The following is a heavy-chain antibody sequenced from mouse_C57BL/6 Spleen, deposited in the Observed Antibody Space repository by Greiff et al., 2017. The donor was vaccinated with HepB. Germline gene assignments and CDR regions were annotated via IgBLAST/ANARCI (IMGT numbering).Heavy chain of an antibody. V-gene: IGHV5-9*01. CDR3: ARHRGPRYFDY. CDR1: GFTFSSYT. CDR2: ISGVGGNT. J-gene: IGHJ2*01. Sequence: EVQLVEPGGGLVKPGGSLKLSCAASGFTFSSYTMSWVRQTPEKRLEWVATISGVGGNTYYPDSVKGRFTISRDNAKNTLYLQMSSLRSEDTALYYCARHRGPRYFDYWGQGTTLTVSS.